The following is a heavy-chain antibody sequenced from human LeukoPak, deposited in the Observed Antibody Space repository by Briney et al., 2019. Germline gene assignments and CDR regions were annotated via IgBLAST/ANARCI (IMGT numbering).Heavy chain of an antibody. V-gene: IGHV4-31*03. CDR3: ARVRYDSSSYYSDY. D-gene: IGHD3-22*01. Sequence: SETLSPTCTVSGGSISSGGYYWSWIRQHPGKGLEWIGYIYYSGSTYYNPSLKSRVTIPVDTSKNQFSLKLSSVTAADTAVYYCARVRYDSSSYYSDYWGQGTLVTVSS. J-gene: IGHJ4*02. CDR2: IYYSGST. CDR1: GGSISSGGYY.